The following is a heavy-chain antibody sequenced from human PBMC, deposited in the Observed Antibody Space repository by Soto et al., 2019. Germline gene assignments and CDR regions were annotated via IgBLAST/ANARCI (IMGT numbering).Heavy chain of an antibody. CDR2: IYHSGST. D-gene: IGHD6-19*01. CDR1: GGSISSSNW. Sequence: SETLALTCAVSGGSISSSNWWRWVRQPPGEGLEWIGEIYHSGSTNYNPSLKSRVTISVDKSKNQFSLKLSSVTAADTAVYYCARGFAQWLVLVYWGQGTLVTVSS. J-gene: IGHJ4*02. CDR3: ARGFAQWLVLVY. V-gene: IGHV4-4*02.